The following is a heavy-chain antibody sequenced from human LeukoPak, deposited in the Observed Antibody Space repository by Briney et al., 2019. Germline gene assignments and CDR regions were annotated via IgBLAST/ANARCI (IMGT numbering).Heavy chain of an antibody. CDR1: GFTFGSYA. V-gene: IGHV3-23*01. Sequence: GGSLRLSCAASGFTFGSYAMSWVRQAPGKGLEWVSAISGSGGSTYYADSVKGRFTISRDNSKNTLYLQMNSLRAEDTAVYYCAKFLPTHIVVSNYYFDYWGQGTLVTVSS. CDR2: ISGSGGST. D-gene: IGHD2-21*01. CDR3: AKFLPTHIVVSNYYFDY. J-gene: IGHJ4*02.